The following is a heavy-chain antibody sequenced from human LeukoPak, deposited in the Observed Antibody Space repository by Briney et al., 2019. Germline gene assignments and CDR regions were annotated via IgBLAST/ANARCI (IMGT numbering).Heavy chain of an antibody. V-gene: IGHV4-59*08. CDR1: GGSISSDY. CDR2: MYYSGST. J-gene: IGHJ5*02. CDR3: ARQRLTGNQGRGWFDP. D-gene: IGHD7-27*01. Sequence: SETLSLTCTVSGGSISSDYWSWVRQPPGKGLEWIGYMYYSGSTNYNPSLKSRVTISVDTSKNQFSLKLSSVTAADTGVYYCARQRLTGNQGRGWFDPWGQGTLVTVSS.